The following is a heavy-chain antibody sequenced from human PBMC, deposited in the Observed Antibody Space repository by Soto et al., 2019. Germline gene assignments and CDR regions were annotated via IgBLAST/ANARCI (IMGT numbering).Heavy chain of an antibody. CDR3: ARNRAVAEGGGYYYGMDV. D-gene: IGHD6-19*01. Sequence: GESLKISCKGSGYSFTSYWIGWVRQMPWKGLEWMGIIYPGDSDTRYSPSFQGQVTISADKSISTAYLQWSSLKASDTAMYYCARNRAVAEGGGYYYGMDVWGQGTTVTVSS. J-gene: IGHJ6*02. CDR2: IYPGDSDT. CDR1: GYSFTSYW. V-gene: IGHV5-51*01.